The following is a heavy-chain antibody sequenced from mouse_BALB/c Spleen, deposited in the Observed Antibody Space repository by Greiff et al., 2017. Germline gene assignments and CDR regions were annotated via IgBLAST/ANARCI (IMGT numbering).Heavy chain of an antibody. CDR1: GYSITSGYY. V-gene: IGHV3-6*02. J-gene: IGHJ3*01. CDR3: ARVSIYYGNYGAY. CDR2: ISYDGSN. Sequence: EVQLVESGPGLVKPSQSLSLTCSVTGYSITSGYYWNWIRQFPGNKLEWMGYISYDGSNNYNPSLKNRISITRDTSKNQFFLKLNSVTTEDTATYYCARVSIYYGNYGAYWGQGTLVTVSA. D-gene: IGHD2-1*01.